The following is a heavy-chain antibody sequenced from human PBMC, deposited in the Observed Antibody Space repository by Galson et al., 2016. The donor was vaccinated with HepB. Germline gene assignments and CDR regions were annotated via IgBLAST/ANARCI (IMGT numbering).Heavy chain of an antibody. V-gene: IGHV3-74*01. D-gene: IGHD2-15*01. J-gene: IGHJ5*02. CDR2: INSDGSST. CDR3: TRGWGHCSGGSCYFVGLDP. CDR1: GFTFSTYW. Sequence: SLRLSCAASGFTFSTYWMHWVRQAPGKGLVWVSRINSDGSSTNYADSVKGRFTISRDNAKSTLYLQINSLRAEDTAVYYCTRGWGHCSGGSCYFVGLDPWGQGTLVTVSS.